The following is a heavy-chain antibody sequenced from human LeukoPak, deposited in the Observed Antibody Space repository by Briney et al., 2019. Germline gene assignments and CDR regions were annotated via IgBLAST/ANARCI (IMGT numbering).Heavy chain of an antibody. CDR3: ARAERVPFSSSWYLGDY. V-gene: IGHV4-59*01. CDR1: GGSISSYY. Sequence: SETLSLTCTVSGGSISSYYWSWIRQPPGKGLEWIGYIYYSGSTNYNPSLKSRVTISVDTSKNQFSLKLSSVTAADTAVYHCARAERVPFSSSWYLGDYWGQGTLVTVSS. D-gene: IGHD6-13*01. J-gene: IGHJ4*02. CDR2: IYYSGST.